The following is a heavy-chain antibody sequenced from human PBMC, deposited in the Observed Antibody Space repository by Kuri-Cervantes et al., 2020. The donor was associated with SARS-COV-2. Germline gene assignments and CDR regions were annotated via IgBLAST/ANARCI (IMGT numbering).Heavy chain of an antibody. CDR2: IYYSGST. D-gene: IGHD2-2*01. V-gene: IGHV4-39*01. CDR1: GGSISSSSYY. Sequence: SETLSLTCTVSGGSISSSSYYWGWLRQPPGKGLEWIGSIYYSGSTYYNPSLKSRVTISVDTSKNQFSLQLSSVTAADTAVYYCSRLQRVVVSAASFDYWGQGTLVTVSS. CDR3: SRLQRVVVSAASFDY. J-gene: IGHJ4*02.